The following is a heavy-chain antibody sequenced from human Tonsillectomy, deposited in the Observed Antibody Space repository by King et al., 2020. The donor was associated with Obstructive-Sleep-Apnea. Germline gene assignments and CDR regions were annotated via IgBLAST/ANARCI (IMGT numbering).Heavy chain of an antibody. CDR1: GFTFSSYS. CDR2: ISSSSSTI. Sequence: VQLVESGGGLVQPGGSLRLSCAASGFTFSSYSMNWVRQAPGKGLEWVSYISSSSSTIYYADSVKGRFTISRDNAKNSLYLQMNSLRAEDTAVYYCAREKGYNWKSNYYYGMDVWGQGTTVTVSS. J-gene: IGHJ6*02. D-gene: IGHD1-20*01. V-gene: IGHV3-48*04. CDR3: AREKGYNWKSNYYYGMDV.